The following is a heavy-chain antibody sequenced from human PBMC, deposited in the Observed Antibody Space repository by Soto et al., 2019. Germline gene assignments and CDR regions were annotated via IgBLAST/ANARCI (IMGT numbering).Heavy chain of an antibody. CDR1: GFTFSSYA. CDR3: ARVSERYHNDY. Sequence: PGGSLRLSCAASGFTFSSYAMSWVRQAPGKGLEWVSAISGSGGSTYYADSVKGRFTISRDDSKNSLFLQMDSLKTDDTAVYYCARVSERYHNDYWGQGTLVTVSS. J-gene: IGHJ4*02. CDR2: ISGSGGST. D-gene: IGHD2-2*01. V-gene: IGHV3-23*01.